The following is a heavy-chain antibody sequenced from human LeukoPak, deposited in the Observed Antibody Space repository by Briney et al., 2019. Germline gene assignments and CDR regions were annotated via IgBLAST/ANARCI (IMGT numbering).Heavy chain of an antibody. V-gene: IGHV3-23*01. J-gene: IGHJ3*02. CDR2: IGTTGDSI. CDR3: AKSGPPEYYYDSSGYYLGDAFDI. D-gene: IGHD3-22*01. CDR1: GFTFSDYS. Sequence: GESLRLSCAASGFTFSDYSMNWVRQAPGKGLEWVSYIGTTGDSIFYADSVKGRFTISRDNSKNTLYLQMNSLRAEDTAVYYCAKSGPPEYYYDSSGYYLGDAFDIWGQGTVVTVSS.